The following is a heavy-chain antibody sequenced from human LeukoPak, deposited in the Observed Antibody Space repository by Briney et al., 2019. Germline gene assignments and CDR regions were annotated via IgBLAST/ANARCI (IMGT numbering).Heavy chain of an antibody. J-gene: IGHJ6*02. D-gene: IGHD2-2*01. CDR3: ARIFRYQLVDYYALDV. V-gene: IGHV3-23*01. CDR2: IDDGARNT. Sequence: GGSLRLSCATSGFTFSSYTMNWVRQTPGKGLEWVSTIDDGARNTHYADSVRGRFTISRDNSKNTLYLQMNSLRAEDTAVYYCARIFRYQLVDYYALDVWGQGTTVTVSS. CDR1: GFTFSSYT.